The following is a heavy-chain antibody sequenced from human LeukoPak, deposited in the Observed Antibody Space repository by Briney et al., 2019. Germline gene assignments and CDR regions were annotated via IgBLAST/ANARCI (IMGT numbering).Heavy chain of an antibody. Sequence: PGGSLRLSCAASGFSFNNYAMTWVRQAPGKGLEWVSGITGSGGSTDYADSVKGRFTISRDISKNTLYLHMNNLSPEDTAVYYCAKALDSRDGYNFDYYYMDVWGKGTTVTISS. D-gene: IGHD5-24*01. CDR1: GFSFNNYA. CDR2: ITGSGGST. J-gene: IGHJ6*03. V-gene: IGHV3-23*01. CDR3: AKALDSRDGYNFDYYYMDV.